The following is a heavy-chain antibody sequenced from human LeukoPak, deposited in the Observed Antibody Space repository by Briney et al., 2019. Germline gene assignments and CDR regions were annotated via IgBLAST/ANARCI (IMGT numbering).Heavy chain of an antibody. Sequence: GGSLRLSCVASGFTFDDYAMHWVRQAPGKGLEWVAGINWNSVSAVYADSLKGRLTISRDNAKNSLFLQMNSLKTEDTAFYYCAKGARSSSGYTTDWGQGILVTVSS. CDR2: INWNSVSA. V-gene: IGHV3-9*01. J-gene: IGHJ4*02. D-gene: IGHD3-22*01. CDR1: GFTFDDYA. CDR3: AKGARSSSGYTTD.